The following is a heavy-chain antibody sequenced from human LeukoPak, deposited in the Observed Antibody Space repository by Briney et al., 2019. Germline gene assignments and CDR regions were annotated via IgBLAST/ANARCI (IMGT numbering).Heavy chain of an antibody. CDR2: IYSGATI. Sequence: PGGSLRLSCAASGFAVSSNYMSWVRQAPGKGLEWVSVIYSGATIYYADSLKGRFTISRDNARNSLYLQMNSLRDEDTAVYFCARANSLMVRGVISYFDSWGQGTLVTVSS. V-gene: IGHV3-53*01. D-gene: IGHD3-10*01. CDR1: GFAVSSNY. J-gene: IGHJ4*02. CDR3: ARANSLMVRGVISYFDS.